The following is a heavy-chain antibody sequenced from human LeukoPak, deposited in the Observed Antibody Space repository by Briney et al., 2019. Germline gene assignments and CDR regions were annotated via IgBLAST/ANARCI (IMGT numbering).Heavy chain of an antibody. CDR2: IYYSGST. J-gene: IGHJ5*02. V-gene: IGHV4-59*12. CDR3: ARDSGTTGEVKFDP. D-gene: IGHD3-10*01. Sequence: PSETLSLTCTVSGGSISSYYWSWIRQPPGKGLEWIGYIYYSGSTNYNPSLKSRVILSLDTSNNHFSLKLISVTAADTAVYYCARDSGTTGEVKFDPWGQGMLVTVSS. CDR1: GGSISSYY.